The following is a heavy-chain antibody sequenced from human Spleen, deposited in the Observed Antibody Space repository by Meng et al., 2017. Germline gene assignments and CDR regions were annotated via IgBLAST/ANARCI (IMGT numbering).Heavy chain of an antibody. V-gene: IGHV1-2*06. CDR2: IDPKSGDT. Sequence: ASVKVSCKPSGYNFPDYWLHWVRRAPGQGLEWMGRIDPKSGDTHYAQRFQGRVTMTGDTSISTAYMELSGLRSDDTAMYYCARDPKYDYVWGSYVELDYWGQGTLVTVSS. CDR3: ARDPKYDYVWGSYVELDY. CDR1: GYNFPDYW. D-gene: IGHD3-16*01. J-gene: IGHJ4*02.